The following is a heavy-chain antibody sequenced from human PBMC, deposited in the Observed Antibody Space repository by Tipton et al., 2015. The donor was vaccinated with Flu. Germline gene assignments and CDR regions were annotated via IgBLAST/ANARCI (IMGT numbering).Heavy chain of an antibody. Sequence: EVQLVQSGAEVKKPGESLKISCKGSGYSFAKYWIGWVRQMPGKGLEWMGIIYPGDSNIRYSTSFQGQVTISADKSINTAYLHWNTLKASDTAMYYCARHSNGNYRTGLGHWGQGTLVTVSS. CDR1: GYSFAKYW. J-gene: IGHJ4*02. D-gene: IGHD1-7*01. CDR2: IYPGDSNI. CDR3: ARHSNGNYRTGLGH. V-gene: IGHV5-51*01.